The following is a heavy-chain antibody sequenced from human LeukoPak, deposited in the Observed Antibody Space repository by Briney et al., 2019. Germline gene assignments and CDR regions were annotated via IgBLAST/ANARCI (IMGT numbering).Heavy chain of an antibody. V-gene: IGHV4-34*01. CDR1: GGSFSGYY. J-gene: IGHJ4*02. D-gene: IGHD2-15*01. Sequence: PSETLSLTCAVYGGSFSGYYWSWIRQPPGKGLEWIGEINHSGSTNYNPSLKSRVTISVGTSKNQFSLKLSSVTAADTAVYYCARGGNIVVVVAATRGYYFDYWGQGTLVTVSS. CDR3: ARGGNIVVVVAATRGYYFDY. CDR2: INHSGST.